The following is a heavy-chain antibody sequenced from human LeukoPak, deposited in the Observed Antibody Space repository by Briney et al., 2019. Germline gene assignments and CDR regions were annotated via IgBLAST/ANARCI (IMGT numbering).Heavy chain of an antibody. CDR2: ISSSSSYI. D-gene: IGHD3-22*01. CDR1: GFTFTTYS. V-gene: IGHV3-21*01. CDR3: ARDSYDSSGYPSFGY. J-gene: IGHJ4*02. Sequence: GGSLRLSCAASGFTFTTYSMNWVRQAPGKGLEWVSSISSSSSYIYYADSVKGRFTISRDNAKNSLYLQMNSLTAEDTALYYCARDSYDSSGYPSFGYWGEGTLVTVSS.